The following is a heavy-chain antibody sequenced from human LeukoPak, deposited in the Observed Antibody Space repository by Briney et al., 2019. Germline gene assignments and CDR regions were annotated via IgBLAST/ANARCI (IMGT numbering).Heavy chain of an antibody. V-gene: IGHV1-18*01. Sequence: ASVKVSCKASGYTFTSYGISWVRQAPGQGLEWMGWISAYNGNTNYAQKLQGRVTMTTDTSTSTAYMELRSLRSDDTAVYYCARVGWPRYYYYYGMDVWGQGTTVTVSS. CDR3: ARVGWPRYYYYYGMDV. D-gene: IGHD2-15*01. CDR2: ISAYNGNT. J-gene: IGHJ6*02. CDR1: GYTFTSYG.